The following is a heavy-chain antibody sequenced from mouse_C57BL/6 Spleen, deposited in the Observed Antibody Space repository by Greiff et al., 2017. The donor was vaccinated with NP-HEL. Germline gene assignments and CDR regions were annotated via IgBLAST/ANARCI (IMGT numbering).Heavy chain of an antibody. Sequence: EVQLQQSGPELVKPGDSVKISCKASGYSLTGYFMNWVMQSHGKSLEWIGRINPYNGDTFYNQKFKGKATLTVDKSSSTAHMELRSLTSEDSAVYYCARDYGNYVRFAYWGQGTLVTVSA. CDR1: GYSLTGYF. CDR3: ARDYGNYVRFAY. D-gene: IGHD2-1*01. J-gene: IGHJ3*01. V-gene: IGHV1-20*01. CDR2: INPYNGDT.